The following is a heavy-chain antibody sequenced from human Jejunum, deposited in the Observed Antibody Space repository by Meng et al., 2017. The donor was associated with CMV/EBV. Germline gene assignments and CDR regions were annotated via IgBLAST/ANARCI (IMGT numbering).Heavy chain of an antibody. D-gene: IGHD6-13*01. J-gene: IGHJ4*02. CDR1: GFTVSSNY. CDR2: IYSDGTT. V-gene: IGHV3-53*01. Sequence: CVASGFTVSSNYMSWVRQAPGKGLEWVSIIYSDGTTYFADSVKGRFTISRDKSKNTLDLQMNSLRAEDMAVYYCAYSSSWAHFDYWCQGTLVTVSS. CDR3: AYSSSWAHFDY.